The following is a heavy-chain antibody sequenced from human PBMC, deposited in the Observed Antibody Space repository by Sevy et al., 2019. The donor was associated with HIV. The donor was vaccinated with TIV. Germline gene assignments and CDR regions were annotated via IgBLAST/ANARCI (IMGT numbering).Heavy chain of an antibody. CDR3: ATSRSGYFDGSGYYIY. Sequence: GESLKISCQGSGYSFTSHWIAWVRQMPGKGLEWMGIIYPDDSDTRYSPSFQGQVTFSDDKSIFTAYLQWSSLKASDTAIYYCATSRSGYFDGSGYYIYWGQGTQVTVSS. D-gene: IGHD3-22*01. J-gene: IGHJ4*01. V-gene: IGHV5-51*01. CDR2: IYPDDSDT. CDR1: GYSFTSHW.